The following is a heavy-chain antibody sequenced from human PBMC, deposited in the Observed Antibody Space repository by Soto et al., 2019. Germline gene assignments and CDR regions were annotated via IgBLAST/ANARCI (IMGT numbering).Heavy chain of an antibody. J-gene: IGHJ6*02. V-gene: IGHV4-30-2*01. Sequence: SETLSLTCAVSGGSISSGGYSWSWIRQPPGKGLEWIGYIYHSGSTYYNPSLKSRVTISVDRSKNQFSLKLSSVTAADTAVYYCASTLGYCSSTSCSHADFYYYYGMDVWGQGTTVTVSS. D-gene: IGHD2-2*01. CDR3: ASTLGYCSSTSCSHADFYYYYGMDV. CDR1: GGSISSGGYS. CDR2: IYHSGST.